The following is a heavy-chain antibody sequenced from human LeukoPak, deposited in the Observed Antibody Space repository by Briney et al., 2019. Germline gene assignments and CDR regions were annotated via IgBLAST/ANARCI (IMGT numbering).Heavy chain of an antibody. D-gene: IGHD1-26*01. Sequence: GTSVKVSCKTSGYTFSSYDINWVRQATGQGLEWMGWMNPNSGNTGYAQNFQGRVTMTRNPSISTAYMELSGLRSEDTAVYYCAREPLDGEGATIFDFWGQGTLVTVSS. J-gene: IGHJ4*02. V-gene: IGHV1-8*01. CDR2: MNPNSGNT. CDR3: AREPLDGEGATIFDF. CDR1: GYTFSSYD.